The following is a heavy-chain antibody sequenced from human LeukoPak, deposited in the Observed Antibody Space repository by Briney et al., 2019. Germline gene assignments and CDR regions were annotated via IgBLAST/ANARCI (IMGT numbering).Heavy chain of an antibody. CDR1: GFAVSSSNY. V-gene: IGHV3-53*01. CDR3: ARGTWDY. J-gene: IGHJ4*02. CDR2: IYNAGST. Sequence: GFLRLSCAASGFAVSSSNYMTWDRQAPGKGLEWVSVIYNAGSTFYADSVKGRFTISRDNAKNTLYLQMNSLRAEDTAVYYCARGTWDYWGQGTLVTVSS.